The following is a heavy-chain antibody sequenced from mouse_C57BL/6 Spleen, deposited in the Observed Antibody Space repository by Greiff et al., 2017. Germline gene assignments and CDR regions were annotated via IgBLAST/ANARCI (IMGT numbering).Heavy chain of an antibody. D-gene: IGHD2-12*01. CDR1: GYTFTSYW. J-gene: IGHJ4*01. CDR2: IDPSDSYT. CDR3: ARGYSLYARDY. V-gene: IGHV1-69*01. Sequence: QVQLQQPGAELVMPGASVKLSCKASGYTFTSYWMHWVKQRPGQGLEWIGEIDPSDSYTNYNQKFKGKSTLTVDKSSSTAYMQLSSLTSEDTAVYDCARGYSLYARDYWGQGTSVTVSS.